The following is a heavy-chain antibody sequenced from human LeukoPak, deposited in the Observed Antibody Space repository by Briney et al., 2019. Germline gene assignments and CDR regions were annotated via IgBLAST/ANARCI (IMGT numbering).Heavy chain of an antibody. J-gene: IGHJ4*02. CDR2: ISAYNGNT. CDR3: ARDYGPTHYYGSGTLLSPDY. V-gene: IGHV1-18*01. Sequence: ASVKVSFKASGYTFTSYGISWVRQAPGQGLEWMGWISAYNGNTNYAQKLQGRVTMTTDTSTSTAYMELRSLRSDDTAVYYCARDYGPTHYYGSGTLLSPDYWGQGTLVTVSS. CDR1: GYTFTSYG. D-gene: IGHD3-10*01.